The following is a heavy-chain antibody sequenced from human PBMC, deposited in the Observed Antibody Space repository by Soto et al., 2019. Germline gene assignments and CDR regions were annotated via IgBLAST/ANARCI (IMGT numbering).Heavy chain of an antibody. CDR1: GFTFSSYA. Sequence: EVQLLESGGGLVQPGGSLRLSCAASGFTFSSYAMSWVRQAPGKGLEWVSGISSSGGSTYYADSVKGRFTISRDNSKKTLFLRMNRARGEDTAGYYCMRPAPRGRHYFYFGMDVWGQGTTVTVSS. J-gene: IGHJ6*02. CDR3: MRPAPRGRHYFYFGMDV. V-gene: IGHV3-23*01. CDR2: ISSSGGST. D-gene: IGHD3-10*01.